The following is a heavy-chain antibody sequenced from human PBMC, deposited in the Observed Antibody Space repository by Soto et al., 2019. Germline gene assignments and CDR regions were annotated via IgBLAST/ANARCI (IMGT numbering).Heavy chain of an antibody. D-gene: IGHD5-12*01. V-gene: IGHV4-30-2*01. CDR3: ARVSRATSYFDY. CDR1: GGSISSGGYS. Sequence: LSLTCAVSGGSISSGGYSWSWIRQPPGKGLEWIGYIYHSGSTYYNPSLKSRVTISVDRSKNQFSLKLSSVTAADTAVYYCARVSRATSYFDYWGQGTLVTVSS. CDR2: IYHSGST. J-gene: IGHJ4*02.